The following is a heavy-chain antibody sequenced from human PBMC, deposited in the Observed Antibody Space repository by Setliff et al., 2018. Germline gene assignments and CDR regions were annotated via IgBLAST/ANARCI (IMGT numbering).Heavy chain of an antibody. D-gene: IGHD3-22*01. V-gene: IGHV4-30-4*08. Sequence: LSLTCTVSGYSISSGHYWGWIRQPPGKGLEWIGYIYSSGSTYYNPSLKSRVSISVDTSKNQFSLKLSSVTAADTAVYYCARESRYYYDNLGTLDYWGQGTLVTVSS. CDR2: IYSSGST. CDR1: GYSISSGHY. CDR3: ARESRYYYDNLGTLDY. J-gene: IGHJ4*02.